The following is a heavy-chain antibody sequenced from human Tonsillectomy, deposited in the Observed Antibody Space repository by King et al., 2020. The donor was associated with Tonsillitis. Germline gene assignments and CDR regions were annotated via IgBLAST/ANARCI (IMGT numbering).Heavy chain of an antibody. Sequence: QLVQSGAEVKKPGESLKISCKGSGYSFTSYWIGWVRQMPGKGLEWMGIIYPGDSDTRYSPSFQGQVPFSADKSIRTAYLQWSSLNASDTAMYYCARPAGYCSSTSAGCYFEYWGQGTLVTVSS. D-gene: IGHD2-2*01. CDR2: IYPGDSDT. CDR1: GYSFTSYW. V-gene: IGHV5-51*01. J-gene: IGHJ4*02. CDR3: ARPAGYCSSTSAGCYFEY.